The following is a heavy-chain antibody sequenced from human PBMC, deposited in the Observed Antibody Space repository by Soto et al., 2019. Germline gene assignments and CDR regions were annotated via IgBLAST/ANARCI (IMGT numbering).Heavy chain of an antibody. D-gene: IGHD1-26*01. CDR3: ARTNSGSYFERDY. CDR1: GFTFSNYL. V-gene: IGHV3-7*01. CDR2: IKEDGSEK. Sequence: EVQLVESGGGLVLPGGSLRLSCAASGFTFSNYLMTWVGQAPGKGLEWVANIKEDGSEKHYVDSVKGRFTISRDNGKNSLYLQMDSLRAEDTAVYYCARTNSGSYFERDYWGQGTLVTVSS. J-gene: IGHJ4*02.